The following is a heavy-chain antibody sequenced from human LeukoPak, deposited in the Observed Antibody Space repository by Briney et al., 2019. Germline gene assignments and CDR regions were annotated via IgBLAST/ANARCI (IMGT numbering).Heavy chain of an antibody. Sequence: SETLSLTCAVYGGSFGDDFWTWVRQTPGKGLEWIGDINRSGSTKYNPSIKSRATISVDTSKTQFSLKLSSVTAEDTAVYYCARGVRDHLRTSQVYHDVFDIWGQGTMVTVSS. J-gene: IGHJ3*02. V-gene: IGHV4-34*01. D-gene: IGHD3-10*01. CDR1: GGSFGDDF. CDR2: INRSGST. CDR3: ARGVRDHLRTSQVYHDVFDI.